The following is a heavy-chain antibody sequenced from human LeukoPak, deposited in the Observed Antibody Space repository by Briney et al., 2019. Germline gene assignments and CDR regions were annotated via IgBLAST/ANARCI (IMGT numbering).Heavy chain of an antibody. CDR1: GGSLSSSSYY. J-gene: IGHJ4*02. D-gene: IGHD3-3*01. V-gene: IGHV4-39*01. CDR2: IYYSGST. Sequence: SETLSLTCTVSGGSLSSSSYYWGWIREPPGKGREWIGSIYYSGSTYYNPSLKSRVTISVYTSKNQLSLKLSSVTATDTAVYYCARRYDFWSGYYGYWGQGTLVTVSS. CDR3: ARRYDFWSGYYGY.